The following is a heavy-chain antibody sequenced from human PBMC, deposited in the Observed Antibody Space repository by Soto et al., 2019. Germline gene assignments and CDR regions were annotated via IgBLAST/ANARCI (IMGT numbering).Heavy chain of an antibody. Sequence: EVQLVESGGGLVQPDRSLRLSCAASGFIFDDYAMHWVRQAPGKGLEWVSGISWNSGSIDYADSVKGRFTISRDNAKNSLNLQMNSLRAEDTALYYCAQAHLVRGLFYFYMDFWGTGTTVTVSS. CDR2: ISWNSGSI. J-gene: IGHJ6*03. V-gene: IGHV3-9*01. CDR1: GFIFDDYA. CDR3: AQAHLVRGLFYFYMDF. D-gene: IGHD3-10*01.